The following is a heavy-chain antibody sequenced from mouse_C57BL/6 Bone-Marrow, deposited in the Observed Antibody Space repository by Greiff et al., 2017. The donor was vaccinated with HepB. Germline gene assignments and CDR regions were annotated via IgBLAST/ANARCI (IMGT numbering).Heavy chain of an antibody. V-gene: IGHV1-82*01. J-gene: IGHJ1*03. CDR3: ARYPGYGSSYDWYFDV. D-gene: IGHD1-1*01. Sequence: VQLQQSGPELVKPGASVKISCKASGYAFSSSWMNWVKQRPGKGLEWIGRIYPGDGDTNYNGKFKGKATLTADKSSSTAYMQLSSLTSEDSAVYFCARYPGYGSSYDWYFDVWGTGTTVTVSS. CDR2: IYPGDGDT. CDR1: GYAFSSSW.